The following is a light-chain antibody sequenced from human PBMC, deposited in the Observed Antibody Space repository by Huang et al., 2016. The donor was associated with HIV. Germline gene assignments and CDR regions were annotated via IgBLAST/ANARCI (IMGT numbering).Light chain of an antibody. Sequence: EVVLTQSPGTLSLSPGERATLSCRASQSVSSNFFAWYQQKPGQAPRLLISGASSRATGIPDRFSGRGSGTDVTLTISRLEPEDFAVYYCQQYGSSPLYTFGQGTKVEIK. CDR2: GAS. CDR1: QSVSSNF. V-gene: IGKV3-20*01. CDR3: QQYGSSPLYT. J-gene: IGKJ2*01.